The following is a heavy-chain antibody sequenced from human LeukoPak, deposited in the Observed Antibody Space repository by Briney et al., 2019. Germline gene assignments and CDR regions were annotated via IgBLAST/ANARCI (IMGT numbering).Heavy chain of an antibody. J-gene: IGHJ4*02. D-gene: IGHD3-16*02. CDR3: ASAILGELSLGFVDY. Sequence: GGSLRLSCAASGFTFSSYAMHWVRQAPGKGLEWVAVISYDGSNKYYADSVKGRFTISRDNSKNTLYLQMNSLRAEDTAVYYCASAILGELSLGFVDYWGQGTLVTVSS. CDR1: GFTFSSYA. V-gene: IGHV3-30*04. CDR2: ISYDGSNK.